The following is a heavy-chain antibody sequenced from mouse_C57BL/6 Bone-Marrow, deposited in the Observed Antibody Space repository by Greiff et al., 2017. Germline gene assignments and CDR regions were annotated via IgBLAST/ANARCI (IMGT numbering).Heavy chain of an antibody. Sequence: VQLLQSGAELVRPGASVKLSCKASGYTFTSYGISWVQQSPGQGLEWIAEINTRSGNTYYNEKFKGKATLTADKSSSTVFLDLRSLTSEDSAVYYCARRHSCGKRFAYWGQGTMLTVSA. V-gene: IGHV1-81*01. CDR1: GYTFTSYG. CDR2: INTRSGNT. CDR3: ARRHSCGKRFAY. J-gene: IGHJ3*01. D-gene: IGHD1-1*02.